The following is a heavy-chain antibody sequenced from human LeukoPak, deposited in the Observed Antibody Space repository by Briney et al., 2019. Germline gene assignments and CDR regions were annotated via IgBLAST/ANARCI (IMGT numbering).Heavy chain of an antibody. CDR2: IGKAGDT. Sequence: GGSLRLSCAASGFSFSSYDMHWVRQVTGKGLEWVSAIGKAGDTYYAGPVEGRFTISRENAKNSLYLQMNSLRVGDTAVYYCAQGRLGYSYGTFDHWGQGTLVTVSS. CDR3: AQGRLGYSYGTFDH. J-gene: IGHJ4*02. CDR1: GFSFSSYD. D-gene: IGHD5-18*01. V-gene: IGHV3-13*04.